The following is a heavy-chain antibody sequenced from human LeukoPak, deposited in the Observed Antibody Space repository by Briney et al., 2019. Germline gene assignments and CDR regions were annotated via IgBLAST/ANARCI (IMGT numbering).Heavy chain of an antibody. D-gene: IGHD4-17*01. CDR2: IYTSGST. V-gene: IGHV4-61*02. CDR1: GGSISSGSYY. Sequence: SETLSLTCTVSGGSISSGSYYWSWIRQPAGKGLEWIGRIYTSGSTNYNPSLKSRVTISVDTSKNQFSLKLSSVTAADTAVYYCAREGATVTTPAHNWVQGTLVTVSS. J-gene: IGHJ4*02. CDR3: AREGATVTTPAHN.